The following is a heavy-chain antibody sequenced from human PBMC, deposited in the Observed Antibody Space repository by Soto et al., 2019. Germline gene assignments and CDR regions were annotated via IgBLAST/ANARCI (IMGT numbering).Heavy chain of an antibody. Sequence: LSLTCAVYGGSVNGYYWNWIRQPPAKGLEAIGEIIQSRGTNYNQYLKSRVAMSVQTSKNQFSLRLSSVTAADTAIYYCATRITVFGLLIPPFDPWGQGTQVTVSS. CDR3: ATRITVFGLLIPPFDP. CDR1: GGSVNGYY. CDR2: IIQSRGT. D-gene: IGHD3-3*01. V-gene: IGHV4-34*12. J-gene: IGHJ5*02.